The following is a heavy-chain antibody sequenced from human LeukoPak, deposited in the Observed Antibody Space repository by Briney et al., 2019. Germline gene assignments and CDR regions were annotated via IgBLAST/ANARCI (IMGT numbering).Heavy chain of an antibody. CDR2: ISRSGGSA. CDR3: AKATSGYDIRSHFDY. V-gene: IGHV3-23*01. CDR1: GCTFTDYA. Sequence: GGSLRLSCAAPGCTFTDYAVSWVRQAPGKGLEWVSTISRSGGSAYYADSVKGRFSISRDNSRDTLYLQMNSLRAEDTALYYCAKATSGYDIRSHFDYWGQGTLVTVSS. D-gene: IGHD5-12*01. J-gene: IGHJ4*02.